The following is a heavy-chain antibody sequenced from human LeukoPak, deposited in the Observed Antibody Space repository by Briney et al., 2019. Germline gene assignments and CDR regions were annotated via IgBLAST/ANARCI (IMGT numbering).Heavy chain of an antibody. J-gene: IGHJ5*02. D-gene: IGHD6-6*01. CDR3: AKDYTHSSSSWYNWFDP. V-gene: IGHV3-30*18. CDR2: ISYDGSNK. Sequence: GGSLRPSCAASGFTFSSYGMHWVRQAPGKGLEWVAVISYDGSNKYYADSVKGRFTISRDNSKNTLYLQMNSLRAEDTAVYYCAKDYTHSSSSWYNWFDPWGQGTLVTVSS. CDR1: GFTFSSYG.